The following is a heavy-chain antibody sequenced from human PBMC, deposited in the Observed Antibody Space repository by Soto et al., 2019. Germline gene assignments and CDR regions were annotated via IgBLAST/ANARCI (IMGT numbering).Heavy chain of an antibody. J-gene: IGHJ6*02. CDR1: GGSVSSGSYY. D-gene: IGHD3-22*01. V-gene: IGHV4-61*01. CDR3: ARLTINYYDSSGYSSSSYYYYGMDV. CDR2: IYYSGST. Sequence: SETLSLTCTVYGGSVSSGSYYWSWIRQPPGKGLEWIGYIYYSGSTNYNPSLKSRVTISVDTSKNQFSLKLSSVTAADTAVYYCARLTINYYDSSGYSSSSYYYYGMDVWGQGTTVTVSS.